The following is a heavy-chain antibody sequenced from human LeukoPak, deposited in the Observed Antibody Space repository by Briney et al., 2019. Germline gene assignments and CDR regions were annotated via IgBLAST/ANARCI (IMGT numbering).Heavy chain of an antibody. CDR3: ARHRGSYDILTGYYIDY. V-gene: IGHV5-51*01. CDR1: GYSFTSYW. CDR2: IYPGDSDT. J-gene: IGHJ4*02. Sequence: GESLKISCKGSGYSFTSYWIGWVRQMPGKGLEWMGIIYPGDSDTRYSPSFQGQVTISADKSISTAYLQWSSLKASDTAMYYCARHRGSYDILTGYYIDYWGQGTLVTVSS. D-gene: IGHD3-9*01.